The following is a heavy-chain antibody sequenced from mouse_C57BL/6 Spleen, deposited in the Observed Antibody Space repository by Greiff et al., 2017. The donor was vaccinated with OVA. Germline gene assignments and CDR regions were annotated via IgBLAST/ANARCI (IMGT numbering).Heavy chain of an antibody. CDR3: ARGITTVVASYYYAMDY. D-gene: IGHD1-1*01. V-gene: IGHV1-52*01. CDR2: IDPSDSET. CDR1: GYTFTSSW. Sequence: VQLQQPGAELVRPGSSVKLSCKASGYTFTSSWLHWVKQRPIQGLEWIGNIDPSDSETHYHQKFKDKATLTVDKSSSPVYMQLSSLTSEDSAVYYCARGITTVVASYYYAMDYWGQGTSVTVSS. J-gene: IGHJ4*01.